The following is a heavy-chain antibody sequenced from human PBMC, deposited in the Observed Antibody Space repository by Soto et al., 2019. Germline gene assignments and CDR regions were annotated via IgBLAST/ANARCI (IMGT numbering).Heavy chain of an antibody. Sequence: ASVKVSCKASGYTFTGYYMHWVRQAPGQGLEWMGWINPNSGGTNYAQKFQGWVTMTRDTSISTAYMELSRLRSDDTAVYYCARDGTYYYDSSGYPTVGYYGMDVWGQGTTVTVS. J-gene: IGHJ6*02. CDR1: GYTFTGYY. CDR3: ARDGTYYYDSSGYPTVGYYGMDV. D-gene: IGHD3-22*01. CDR2: INPNSGGT. V-gene: IGHV1-2*04.